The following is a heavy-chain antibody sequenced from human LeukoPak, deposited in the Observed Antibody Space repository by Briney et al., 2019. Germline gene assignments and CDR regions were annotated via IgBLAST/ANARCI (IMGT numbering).Heavy chain of an antibody. J-gene: IGHJ4*02. Sequence: SETLSLTCTVSGYSISSGYYWGWIRQPPGKGLEWIGSIYHSGSTYYNPSLKSRVTISVDTSKNQFSLKLSSVTAADTAVYYCARHATEPDYWGLFDYWGQGTLVTVSS. CDR2: IYHSGST. D-gene: IGHD3-16*01. V-gene: IGHV4-38-2*02. CDR1: GYSISSGYY. CDR3: ARHATEPDYWGLFDY.